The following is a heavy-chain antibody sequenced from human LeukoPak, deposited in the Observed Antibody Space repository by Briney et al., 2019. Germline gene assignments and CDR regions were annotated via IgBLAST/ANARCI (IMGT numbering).Heavy chain of an antibody. CDR3: ARDREQWLAHFDY. J-gene: IGHJ4*02. D-gene: IGHD6-19*01. CDR2: ISSSSSYI. V-gene: IGHV3-21*01. Sequence: GGSLRLSCAASGFTFSSYSMNWVRQAPGKGLELVSSISSSSSYIYYADSVKGRFTISRDNAKNSLYLQMNSLRAEDTAVYYCARDREQWLAHFDYWGQGTLVTVSS. CDR1: GFTFSSYS.